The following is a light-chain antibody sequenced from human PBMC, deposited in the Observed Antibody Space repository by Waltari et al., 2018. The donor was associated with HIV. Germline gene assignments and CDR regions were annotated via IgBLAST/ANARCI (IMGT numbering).Light chain of an antibody. CDR3: QTWGAGTVV. CDR1: SAPSTYA. CDR2: LNRDGSH. J-gene: IGLJ2*01. V-gene: IGLV4-69*01. Sequence: QLVLTQSPSASASLGASVKLTCTLSSAPSTYAIAWHQQQPDQGPHYLMKLNRDGSHRKGDGIPDRFSGSASGAERYLTISNVQSEDEGIYYCQTWGAGTVVFGGGTKLSVL.